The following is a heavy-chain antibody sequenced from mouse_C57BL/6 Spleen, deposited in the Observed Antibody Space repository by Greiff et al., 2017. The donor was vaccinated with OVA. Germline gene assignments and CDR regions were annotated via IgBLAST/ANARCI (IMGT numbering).Heavy chain of an antibody. CDR2: IYWDDDK. J-gene: IGHJ4*01. D-gene: IGHD4-1*01. CDR1: GFSLSTSGMG. CDR3: ARRVTGMVDY. V-gene: IGHV8-12*01. Sequence: QVTLKESGPGILQSSQTLSLSCSFSGFSLSTSGMGVSWIRQPSGKGLEWLAHIYWDDDKRYNPSLKSRLTISKDTSRNQVFLKITSVDTADTATYCCARRVTGMVDYWGQGTSVTVSS.